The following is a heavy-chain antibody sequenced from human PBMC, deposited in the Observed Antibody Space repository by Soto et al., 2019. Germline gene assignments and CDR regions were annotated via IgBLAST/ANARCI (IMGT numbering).Heavy chain of an antibody. CDR3: ARGGMVYAINYYYGMDV. CDR2: MNPNSGNT. D-gene: IGHD2-8*01. J-gene: IGHJ6*02. Sequence: PRPSVKVSCKASGYTFTSYDINWVRQATGQGLEWMGWMNPNSGNTGYAQKFQGRVTMTRNTSISTAYMELSSLRSEDTAVYYCARGGMVYAINYYYGMDVWGQGTTVTVSS. CDR1: GYTFTSYD. V-gene: IGHV1-8*01.